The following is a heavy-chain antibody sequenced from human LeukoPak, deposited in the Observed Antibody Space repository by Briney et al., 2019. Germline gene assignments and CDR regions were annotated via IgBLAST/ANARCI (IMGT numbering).Heavy chain of an antibody. CDR2: IYYSAYSGST. CDR1: GGSISSSSYR. V-gene: IGHV4-39*01. Sequence: SETLSLTCTVSGGSISSSSYRWGWIRQPPGKGLEWIGTIYYSAYSGSTYYNPSLKSRVTISADTSKNQFSLKLTSVTAADTAVYYCTRRRYGSSWTDYWGQGTLVTVSS. CDR3: TRRRYGSSWTDY. D-gene: IGHD6-13*01. J-gene: IGHJ4*02.